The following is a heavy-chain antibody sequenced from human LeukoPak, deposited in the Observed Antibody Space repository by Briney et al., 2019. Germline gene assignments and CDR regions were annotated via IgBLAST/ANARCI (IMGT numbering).Heavy chain of an antibody. CDR2: IYSSGST. V-gene: IGHV4-4*07. CDR1: GGSISSYY. J-gene: IGHJ4*02. Sequence: SETLSLTCTVSGGSISSYYSNWVRQPAGKGLGWIGRIYSSGSTDYNPTHKSRVTMSVDTSKNQFSLKVSSVTAADTAVYYSAREASGYSYGYGDYWGQGTQVTVSS. D-gene: IGHD5-18*01. CDR3: AREASGYSYGYGDY.